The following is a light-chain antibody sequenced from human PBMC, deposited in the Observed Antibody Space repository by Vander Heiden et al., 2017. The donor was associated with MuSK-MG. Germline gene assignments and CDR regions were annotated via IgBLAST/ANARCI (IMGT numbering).Light chain of an antibody. CDR3: QQSDNVPWT. CDR2: AAS. V-gene: IGKV1-39*01. Sequence: IQMTQSPSSLSASVGDRVTITCRASQSVSSFLNWYQQKPGKAPNLLIYAASTLQSGVPSRFSGSGSGTDFHLTINRPQPEDFAIYYSQQSDNVPWTFGQGTKVEIK. CDR1: QSVSSF. J-gene: IGKJ1*01.